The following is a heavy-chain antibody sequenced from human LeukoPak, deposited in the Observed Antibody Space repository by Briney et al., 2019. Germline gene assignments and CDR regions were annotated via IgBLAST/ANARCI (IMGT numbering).Heavy chain of an antibody. Sequence: GGSLRLSCAASGFTFSNYWMSWVRQAPGKGLEWLANIKPDVSEIYYVDSVKGRFTISRDNAKNYLYLQMNSLRAEDTAVYYCARRGAGTGTTDYWGQGTLVTVSS. CDR1: GFTFSNYW. CDR2: IKPDVSEI. J-gene: IGHJ4*02. CDR3: ARRGAGTGTTDY. V-gene: IGHV3-7*01. D-gene: IGHD1-1*01.